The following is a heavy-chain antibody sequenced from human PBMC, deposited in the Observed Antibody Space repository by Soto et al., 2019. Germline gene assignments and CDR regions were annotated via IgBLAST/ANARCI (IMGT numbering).Heavy chain of an antibody. V-gene: IGHV4-4*02. CDR2: IYHSGST. J-gene: IGHJ4*02. D-gene: IGHD4-17*01. CDR3: ARRGYGDYEYYFDY. CDR1: GGSISSSNW. Sequence: SETLSLTCAVSGGSISSSNWWSWVRQPPGKGLEWIGEIYHSGSTNYNPSLKSRVTISVDKSKNQFSLKLSSVTAADTAVYYCARRGYGDYEYYFDYWGQGTLVTVSS.